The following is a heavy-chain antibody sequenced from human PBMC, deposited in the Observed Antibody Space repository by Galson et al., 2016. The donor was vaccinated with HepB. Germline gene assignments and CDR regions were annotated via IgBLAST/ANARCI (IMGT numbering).Heavy chain of an antibody. CDR3: ARDRWQEGSSWQFDY. CDR1: GFTFTTYS. D-gene: IGHD6-13*01. CDR2: ISSSSTI. Sequence: SLRLSCAVSGFTFTTYSMDWVRQAPGKGLEWVSYISSSSTIYYADSVKGRFTISRDNAKNSLYLQMNSLRDEDTAVYYCARDRWQEGSSWQFDYWGQGTLVTVSS. V-gene: IGHV3-48*02. J-gene: IGHJ4*02.